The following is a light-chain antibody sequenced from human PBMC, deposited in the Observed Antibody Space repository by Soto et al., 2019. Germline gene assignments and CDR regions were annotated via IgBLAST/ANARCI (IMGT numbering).Light chain of an antibody. Sequence: QSVLTEPACVSGSLGQSITISRTGTSSDVGAYNYVSWYQQQPGKAPKLMISEVSNRPSGVSNRFSGSKSGNTASLIISGLQAEDEADYYCCSFTSITTYVFGTGTKVTVL. CDR3: CSFTSITTYV. CDR1: SSDVGAYNY. J-gene: IGLJ1*01. V-gene: IGLV2-14*01. CDR2: EVS.